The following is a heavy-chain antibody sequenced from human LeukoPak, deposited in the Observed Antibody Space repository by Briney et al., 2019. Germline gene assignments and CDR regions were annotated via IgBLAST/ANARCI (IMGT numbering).Heavy chain of an antibody. J-gene: IGHJ6*03. CDR3: ARDRGYCTSTNCYGFYYYLDV. Sequence: GGSLRLSCAASGFTFGTYWMNWVRQAPGKGLEWVAIINQDGRLKYYVDSVKGRFTISRDNTKNSLYLQMDSLRAEDTAVYFCARDRGYCTSTNCYGFYYYLDVWGKGTTVTVSS. CDR2: INQDGRLK. D-gene: IGHD2-2*01. V-gene: IGHV3-7*01. CDR1: GFTFGTYW.